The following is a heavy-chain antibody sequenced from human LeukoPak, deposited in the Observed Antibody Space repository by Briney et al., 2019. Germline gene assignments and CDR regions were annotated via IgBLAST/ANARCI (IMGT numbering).Heavy chain of an antibody. CDR3: ARVNLVRGSCYFDY. J-gene: IGHJ4*02. V-gene: IGHV3-21*01. CDR1: GFTFSSYS. D-gene: IGHD3-10*01. Sequence: GGSLRLSCAASGFTFSSYSMNWVRQAPGKGLEWVSSISSSSSYIYYADSVKGRFTISRDNAKNSLYLQMNSLRAEDTAVYYCARVNLVRGSCYFDYWGQGTLVTVSS. CDR2: ISSSSSYI.